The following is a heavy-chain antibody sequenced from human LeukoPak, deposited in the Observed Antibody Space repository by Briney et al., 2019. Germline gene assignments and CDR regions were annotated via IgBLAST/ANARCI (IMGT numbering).Heavy chain of an antibody. V-gene: IGHV4-39*01. J-gene: IGHJ4*02. CDR3: ARPATSGTYYSAFDY. CDR2: IYYSGST. Sequence: SETLSLTCTLSGGSISSSGYYWGWIRQPPGKGLEWIGTIYYSGSTNYNPSLKSRVTISADMSKNQFSLTVTSVTAADTALYYCARPATSGTYYSAFDYWGQGTLVAVSS. CDR1: GGSISSSGYY. D-gene: IGHD3-22*01.